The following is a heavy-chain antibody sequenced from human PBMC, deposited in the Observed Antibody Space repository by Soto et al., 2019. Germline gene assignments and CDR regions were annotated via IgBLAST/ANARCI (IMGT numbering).Heavy chain of an antibody. CDR1: GYIFGNHG. Sequence: QVRLVQSGGGVVQPGRSLTLSCVASGYIFGNHGMHWVRQAPGKGLEWVAVVWSHGTDQYYGDSVKGRFTVSKDNSTKTVYLRMNSLRAEDTAIYSCGKDIRSGSIDYWGQGTLVTVSS. CDR3: GKDIRSGSIDY. V-gene: IGHV3-33*06. J-gene: IGHJ4*02. D-gene: IGHD1-1*01. CDR2: VWSHGTDQ.